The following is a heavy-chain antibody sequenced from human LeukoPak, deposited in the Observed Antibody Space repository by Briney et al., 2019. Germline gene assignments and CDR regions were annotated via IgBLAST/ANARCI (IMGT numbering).Heavy chain of an antibody. D-gene: IGHD3-22*01. V-gene: IGHV1-18*01. CDR1: GYTFISYG. J-gene: IGHJ3*02. CDR3: ARDTHDSSGYYGGVAFDI. Sequence: ASVKVSCKSSGYTFISYGISWVRQAPGQGLEWMGWISAYNGNTNYAQKLQGRVTMTTDTSTSTAYMELRSLRSDDTAVYYCARDTHDSSGYYGGVAFDIWGQGTMVTVSS. CDR2: ISAYNGNT.